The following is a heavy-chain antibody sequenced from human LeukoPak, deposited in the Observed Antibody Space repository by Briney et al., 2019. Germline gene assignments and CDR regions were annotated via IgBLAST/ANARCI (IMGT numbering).Heavy chain of an antibody. CDR2: ISGSGGNT. V-gene: IGHV3-23*01. CDR1: GFIFSSYA. CDR3: AKDLGMGGGSCFHH. J-gene: IGHJ5*02. D-gene: IGHD2-15*01. Sequence: GGSLRLSCAASGFIFSSYAMSWIRQAPGKGLEWVSAISGSGGNTYYAGSVKGRFTISRDNSRNTLYLQMNSLRVEDTAVYYCAKDLGMGGGSCFHHWGQGILVTVSS.